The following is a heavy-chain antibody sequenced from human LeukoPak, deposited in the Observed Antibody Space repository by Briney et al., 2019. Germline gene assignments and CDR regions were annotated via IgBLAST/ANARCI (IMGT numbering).Heavy chain of an antibody. D-gene: IGHD6-19*01. J-gene: IGHJ4*02. Sequence: GASVKVSCKASGYTSTSYYMHWVRQAPGQGLEWMGIINPSGGSTSYAQKFQGRVTMTRDTSTSTVYMELSSLRSEDTAVYYCARTGYSSGWYGKYYFDYWGQGTLVTVSS. CDR1: GYTSTSYY. CDR2: INPSGGST. V-gene: IGHV1-46*01. CDR3: ARTGYSSGWYGKYYFDY.